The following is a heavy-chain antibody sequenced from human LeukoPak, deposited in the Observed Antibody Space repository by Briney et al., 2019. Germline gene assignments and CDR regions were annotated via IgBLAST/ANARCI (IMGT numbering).Heavy chain of an antibody. CDR1: GFTLSSYD. D-gene: IGHD5-12*01. CDR2: TSGSGVNS. J-gene: IGHJ4*02. CDR3: AKEYGGYDFDY. Sequence: GGSLSLSLVAYGFTLSSYDTSWDRQAQEKGREWVAATSGSGVNSYYADSVRGRFTISRDNSQNTLYLQMDSLRAEDTALYYCAKEYGGYDFDYWGQGTLVTVSS. V-gene: IGHV3-23*01.